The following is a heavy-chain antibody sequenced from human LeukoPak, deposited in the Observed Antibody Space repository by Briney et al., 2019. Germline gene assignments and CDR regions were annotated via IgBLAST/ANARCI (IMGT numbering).Heavy chain of an antibody. V-gene: IGHV4-39*01. CDR3: ARHAYIVVVPAAITGTFDP. CDR1: GGSISSSSYY. J-gene: IGHJ5*02. Sequence: SETLSLTCAVSGGSISSSSYYWGWIRQPPGKGLEWIGSIYYSGSTYYNPSLKSRVTISVDTSKNQFSLKLSSVTAADTAEYYCARHAYIVVVPAAITGTFDPWGQGTLVTVSS. CDR2: IYYSGST. D-gene: IGHD2-2*02.